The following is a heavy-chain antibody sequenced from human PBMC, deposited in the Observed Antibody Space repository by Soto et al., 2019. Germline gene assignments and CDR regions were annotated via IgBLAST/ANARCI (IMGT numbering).Heavy chain of an antibody. D-gene: IGHD6-13*01. J-gene: IGHJ6*02. Sequence: PSETLSLTCAVYGGSFSGYYWSWIRQPPGKGLEWIGEINHSGSTNYNPSLKSRVTISVDTSKNQFSLKLSSVTAADTAVYYCARMYSSSWEFYYYGMDVWGQGTTVTVSS. V-gene: IGHV4-34*01. CDR2: INHSGST. CDR1: GGSFSGYY. CDR3: ARMYSSSWEFYYYGMDV.